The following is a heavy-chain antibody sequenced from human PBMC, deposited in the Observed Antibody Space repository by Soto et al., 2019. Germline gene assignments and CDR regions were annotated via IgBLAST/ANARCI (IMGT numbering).Heavy chain of an antibody. J-gene: IGHJ4*02. Sequence: GASVKVSCKASGGTFSSYAISWVRQAPGQGLEWMGGIIPIFGTANYAQKFQGRVTITADEPTSTAYMELSSLRSEDTAVYYCARDRDGYNYFDYWGQGTLVTVSS. CDR2: IIPIFGTA. CDR3: ARDRDGYNYFDY. D-gene: IGHD5-12*01. V-gene: IGHV1-69*13. CDR1: GGTFSSYA.